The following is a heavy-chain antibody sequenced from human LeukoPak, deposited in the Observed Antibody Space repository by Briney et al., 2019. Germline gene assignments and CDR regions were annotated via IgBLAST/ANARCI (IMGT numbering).Heavy chain of an antibody. J-gene: IGHJ4*02. D-gene: IGHD6-19*01. Sequence: GGSLRLSCAASGFTFSSYSMNWVRQAPGQGLEWVSSISSSSSYIYYADSVKGRFTISSDNAKNTLYLQMNSLRAEDTAVYYCARDAPPRESVAGTPPDYWGQGTLVTVSS. CDR1: GFTFSSYS. CDR2: ISSSSSYI. V-gene: IGHV3-21*01. CDR3: ARDAPPRESVAGTPPDY.